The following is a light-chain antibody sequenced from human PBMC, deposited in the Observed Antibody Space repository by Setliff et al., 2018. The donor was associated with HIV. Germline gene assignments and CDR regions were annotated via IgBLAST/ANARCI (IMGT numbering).Light chain of an antibody. CDR1: SSDVGSFNL. Sequence: QSVLAQPASVSGSPGQSITISCTVTSSDVGSFNLVSWYQQHPGKAPKLIIFEVTKRPSGVSTRFSGSKSGNTASLTLSGLQAGDEADYYCSSYARSSTVLFGGGTKVTVL. CDR2: EVT. CDR3: SSYARSSTVL. V-gene: IGLV2-23*01. J-gene: IGLJ2*01.